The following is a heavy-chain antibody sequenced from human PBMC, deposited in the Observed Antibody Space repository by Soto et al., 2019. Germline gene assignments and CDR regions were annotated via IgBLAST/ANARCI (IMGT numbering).Heavy chain of an antibody. CDR1: GVSISSGNW. J-gene: IGHJ4*02. CDR2: IFHDGTA. CDR3: ARLVYDTRLNYMYFDF. D-gene: IGHD3-10*01. V-gene: IGHV4-4*01. Sequence: TLSLTCAVSGVSISSGNWWTWVRQTPQRGLEYIGEIFHDGTANYYPSFERRVAISVDTSKKRFSLKLTSVTAADTAIYFCARLVYDTRLNYMYFDFWGQGALVTVSS.